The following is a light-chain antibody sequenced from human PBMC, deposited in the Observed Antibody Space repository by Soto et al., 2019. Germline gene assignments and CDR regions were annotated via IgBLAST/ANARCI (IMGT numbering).Light chain of an antibody. Sequence: DIQMTHSPSSLSASVGDRLTITCRASQGIGNYLAWYQQKPGKVPKLLIYAASTLQSGVPSRFSGGGSGTDFTLTISSLQPEDVATYYCQKYNSAPLTFGPGTKVDI. CDR2: AAS. CDR3: QKYNSAPLT. J-gene: IGKJ3*01. CDR1: QGIGNY. V-gene: IGKV1-27*01.